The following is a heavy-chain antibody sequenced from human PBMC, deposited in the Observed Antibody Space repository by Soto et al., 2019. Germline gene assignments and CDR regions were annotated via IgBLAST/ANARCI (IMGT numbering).Heavy chain of an antibody. V-gene: IGHV3-74*01. CDR2: INSDGSST. CDR3: XXXXXXXR. CDR1: GFTFNTNW. Sequence: EVQLVESGGGLVQPGGSLRLSCAASGFTFNTNWMHWVRXXPGKGLVWVSRINSDGSSTNYVDSVKGRFTISRDNAKXXXXXXXXXXXXXXXXXXXXXXXXXXXRWGRGTLVTVTS. J-gene: IGHJ4*02.